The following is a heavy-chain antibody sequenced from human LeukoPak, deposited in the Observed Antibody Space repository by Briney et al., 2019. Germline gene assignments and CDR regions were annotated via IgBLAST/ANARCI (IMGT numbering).Heavy chain of an antibody. D-gene: IGHD3-22*01. CDR1: GFTFSSYG. Sequence: GSSLRLSCAASGFTFSSYGMLWVRQAPGKGLEWVAVISYAGSNKYYADSVKGRFTISRDNSKNTLYLQMNSLRAEDTAVYYCANSAEDYYDSSGPFDYWGQGTLVTVSS. J-gene: IGHJ4*02. CDR2: ISYAGSNK. V-gene: IGHV3-30*18. CDR3: ANSAEDYYDSSGPFDY.